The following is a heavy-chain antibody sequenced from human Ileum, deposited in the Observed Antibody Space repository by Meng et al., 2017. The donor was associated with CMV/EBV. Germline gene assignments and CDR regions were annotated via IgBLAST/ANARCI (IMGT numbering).Heavy chain of an antibody. V-gene: IGHV1-2*02. D-gene: IGHD3-16*01. Sequence: VQLVQCGAEVHKPEASMKVSCEASGYTFTGNYIHWLRQAPGQGLEWMGWIIPNSGTTNYAQKFQCRVSMTRDTSTSTAYVELYSLTSDDTAMYFCARDRGTPYDAFDIWGQGTMVTVSS. J-gene: IGHJ3*02. CDR3: ARDRGTPYDAFDI. CDR1: GYTFTGNY. CDR2: IIPNSGTT.